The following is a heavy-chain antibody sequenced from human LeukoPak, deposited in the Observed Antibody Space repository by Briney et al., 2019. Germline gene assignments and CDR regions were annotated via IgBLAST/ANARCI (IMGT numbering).Heavy chain of an antibody. D-gene: IGHD2/OR15-2a*01. J-gene: IGHJ4*02. CDR2: INPDSGGT. V-gene: IGHV1-2*02. CDR3: ARGFSYLDN. Sequence: ASVKVSCKASGYTFTDYYMHWVRQAPGQGLEWMGWINPDSGGTNYAQNFQGRVTMTRDTSISTAYMDLSRLRYDDTAVYNCARGFSYLDNWGQGTLVTVSS. CDR1: GYTFTDYY.